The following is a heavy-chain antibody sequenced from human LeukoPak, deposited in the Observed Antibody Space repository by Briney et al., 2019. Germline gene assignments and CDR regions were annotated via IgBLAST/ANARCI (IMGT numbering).Heavy chain of an antibody. CDR1: GFPFKNYH. Sequence: GGSLRLSCAASGFPFKNYHMNWVRQSPGKGLEWVAMITTTVYNYYADSVKDRFTISRDNAKNSRYLQMNSLRAENTAVYYCTRDQLLEYDSDEAFDLWGQGTMVTVSS. V-gene: IGHV3-21*01. J-gene: IGHJ3*01. CDR2: MITTTVYN. CDR3: TRDQLLEYDSDEAFDL. D-gene: IGHD3-22*01.